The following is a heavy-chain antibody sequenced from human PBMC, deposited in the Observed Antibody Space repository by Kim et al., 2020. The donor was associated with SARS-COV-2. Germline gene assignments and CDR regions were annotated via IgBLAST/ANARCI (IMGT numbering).Heavy chain of an antibody. CDR1: GVSVTNYGHY. Sequence: SETLSLTCIVSGVSVTNYGHYWSWIRQLPGKGLQWLVYISYTGTTHYNPPLKSRLTISLDTSTNQFSLKLTSVTAADTAVYYCAGVFGYITDLYPKGFAPWGQGTLVSVSS. CDR3: AGVFGYITDLYPKGFAP. CDR2: ISYTGTT. V-gene: IGHV4-31*02. D-gene: IGHD2-2*02. J-gene: IGHJ5*02.